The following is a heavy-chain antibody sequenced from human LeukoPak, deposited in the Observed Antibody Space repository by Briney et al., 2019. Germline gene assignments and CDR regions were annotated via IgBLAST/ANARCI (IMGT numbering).Heavy chain of an antibody. CDR2: IRYDGSSK. J-gene: IGHJ4*02. V-gene: IGHV3-30*02. Sequence: GGSLRLSCAASGFTFSTFGMHWVRQAPGKGLEWVVFIRYDGSSKYYADSVKGRFTISRDNSKNTLYLQMNSLRLEDTAVYYCAKDLGSSSWNGSGFDYWGQGTMVTVSS. CDR3: AKDLGSSSWNGSGFDY. D-gene: IGHD6-13*01. CDR1: GFTFSTFG.